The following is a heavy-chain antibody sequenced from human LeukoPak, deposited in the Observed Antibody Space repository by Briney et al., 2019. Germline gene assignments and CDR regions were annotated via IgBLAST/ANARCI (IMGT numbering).Heavy chain of an antibody. D-gene: IGHD6-13*01. V-gene: IGHV4-61*02. Sequence: SETLSLTCTVSGGSISSGSYYWSWIRQPAGKGLEWIGRIYTSGSTNYNPSLKSRVTISVDTSKNQFSLKLSSVTAADTAVYYCARAYSSSWYESGPIGAFDIWGQGTMVTVSS. CDR3: ARAYSSSWYESGPIGAFDI. CDR1: GGSISSGSYY. CDR2: IYTSGST. J-gene: IGHJ3*02.